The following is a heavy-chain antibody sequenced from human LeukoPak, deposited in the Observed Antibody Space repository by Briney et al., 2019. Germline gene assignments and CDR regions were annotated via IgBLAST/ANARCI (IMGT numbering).Heavy chain of an antibody. CDR3: ARSDTAMVSGY. J-gene: IGHJ4*02. CDR2: IYYSGST. V-gene: IGHV4-39*01. Sequence: PSETLSLTCTVSGGSISSSSYYWGWIRQPPGKGLEWIGSIYYSGSTYYNPSLKSRVTISVDTSKNQFSLKLSSVTAADTAVYYCARSDTAMVSGYWGQGTLVTVSS. CDR1: GGSISSSSYY. D-gene: IGHD5-18*01.